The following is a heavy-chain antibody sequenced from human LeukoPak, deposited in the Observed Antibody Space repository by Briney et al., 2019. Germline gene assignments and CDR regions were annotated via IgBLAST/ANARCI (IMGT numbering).Heavy chain of an antibody. J-gene: IGHJ4*02. CDR1: GGSISSSTSY. V-gene: IGHV4-39*01. CDR2: IYSGST. Sequence: SETLSLTCTVSGGSISSSTSYWGWIRQPPGKGLEWIGSIYSGSTSYNPSLKSRVTISVDTSKKQFSLKLDSVTAADTAVYYCARNASDSGASYFDYWGQGTLVTVSS. CDR3: ARNASDSGASYFDY. D-gene: IGHD1-26*01.